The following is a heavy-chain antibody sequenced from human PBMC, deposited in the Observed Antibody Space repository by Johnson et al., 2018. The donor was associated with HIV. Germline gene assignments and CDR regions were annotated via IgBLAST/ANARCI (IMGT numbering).Heavy chain of an antibody. CDR3: ARDGVYSSPHDAFDI. Sequence: QVQLVESGGGVVQPGRSLRLSCAASGFTFSSYGMHWVRQAPGKGLEWVAVISYDGSNKYYADSVKGRFTISRDNAKNSLYLQMDSLRAGDSAVYYCARDGVYSSPHDAFDIWGQGTMVTVSP. D-gene: IGHD6-13*01. CDR1: GFTFSSYG. CDR2: ISYDGSNK. J-gene: IGHJ3*02. V-gene: IGHV3-30*19.